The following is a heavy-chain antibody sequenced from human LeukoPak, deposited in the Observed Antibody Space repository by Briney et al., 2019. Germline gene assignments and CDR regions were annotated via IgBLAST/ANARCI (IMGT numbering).Heavy chain of an antibody. CDR1: GFTFSTYG. J-gene: IGHJ4*02. CDR2: ISYDGSNK. CDR3: ARSFRTYYYDSSGYSGFDY. D-gene: IGHD3-22*01. Sequence: GRSLRLSCEASGFTFSTYGMHWVRQAPGKGLEWVAVISYDGSNKYYADSVKGRFTISRDNSKNTLYLQMNSLRAEDTAVYYCARSFRTYYYDSSGYSGFDYWGQGTLVTVSS. V-gene: IGHV3-30*19.